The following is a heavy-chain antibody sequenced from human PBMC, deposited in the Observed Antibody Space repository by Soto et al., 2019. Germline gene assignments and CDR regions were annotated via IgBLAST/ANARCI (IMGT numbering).Heavy chain of an antibody. V-gene: IGHV1-2*04. D-gene: IGHD1-1*01. CDR3: ARGSPTTTPFDY. CDR2: INPNNGGT. CDR1: GYTFTDYY. J-gene: IGHJ4*02. Sequence: QVQLVQSGADLKKPGASVKVSCKASGYTFTDYYMHWVRQAPGQGLEWMGWINPNNGGTSYAQKLEGWGTMTRDTSISTAYMEVRRLTSDDTAVYYCARGSPTTTPFDYWGQGTLVTVSS.